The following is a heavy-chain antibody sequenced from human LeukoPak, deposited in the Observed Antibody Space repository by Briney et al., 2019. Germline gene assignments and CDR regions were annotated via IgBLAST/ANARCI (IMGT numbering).Heavy chain of an antibody. D-gene: IGHD3-9*01. J-gene: IGHJ4*02. CDR3: ARNYDILTGYPFDY. V-gene: IGHV4-59*01. CDR2: VYYSGST. Sequence: SETLSLTCSVSSGFITAYYWSWLRQPPGKGLEWIGYVYYSGSTNYNPSLKSRVTISVDTSKNQFSLKLSSVTAADTAVYYCARNYDILTGYPFDYWGQGTLVTVSS. CDR1: SGFITAYY.